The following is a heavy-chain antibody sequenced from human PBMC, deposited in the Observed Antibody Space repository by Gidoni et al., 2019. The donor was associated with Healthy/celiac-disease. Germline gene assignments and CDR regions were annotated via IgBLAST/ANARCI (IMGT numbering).Heavy chain of an antibody. D-gene: IGHD3-22*01. CDR1: GFTFSSYA. CDR2: ISYDGSNK. V-gene: IGHV3-30-3*01. CDR3: ARDGGTMIVGDY. Sequence: QVQLVESGGGVVQPGRSLRLSCAASGFTFSSYALHWVRQAPGKGLGWVAVISYDGSNKYYADSVKGRFTISRDNSKNTLYLQMNSLRAEDTAVYYCARDGGTMIVGDYWGQGTLVTVSS. J-gene: IGHJ4*02.